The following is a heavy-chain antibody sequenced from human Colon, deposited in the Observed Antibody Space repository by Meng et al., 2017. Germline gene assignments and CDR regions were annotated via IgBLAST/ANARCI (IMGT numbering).Heavy chain of an antibody. D-gene: IGHD7-27*01. V-gene: IGHV2-5*02. CDR3: ARARELWGRPLPSPFDY. Sequence: QVTLKESGPTLVKPTPTLTLTCSISGFAPRGLTVAWIRQPPGKALECLAVIYWDDDKRYRPSLESRLTITKDTSKNQVVLTMTNVDPVDTATYYCARARELWGRPLPSPFDYWGPGTLVTVSS. CDR2: IYWDDDK. J-gene: IGHJ4*02. CDR1: GFAPRGLT.